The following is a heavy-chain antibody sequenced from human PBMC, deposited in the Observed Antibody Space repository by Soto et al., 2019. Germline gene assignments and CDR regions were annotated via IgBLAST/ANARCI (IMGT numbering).Heavy chain of an antibody. CDR2: VSGGGDGT. V-gene: IGHV3-23*01. J-gene: IGHJ3*01. Sequence: EVQLLESGGGLVQPGGSLRLSCAASGFTFSNYAMSWVRQAPGKGLEWVSTVSGGGDGTYYADSVKGRFTISRDNPRKTVYLRMNRLRAEDTAVYYCAKKGLGFLATYCNYGDCHYAFDLWGQGTIVSVSS. CDR1: GFTFSNYA. CDR3: AKKGLGFLATYCNYGDCHYAFDL. D-gene: IGHD2-21*02.